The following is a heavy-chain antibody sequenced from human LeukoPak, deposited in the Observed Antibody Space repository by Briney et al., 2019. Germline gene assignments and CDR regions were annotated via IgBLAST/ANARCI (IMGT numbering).Heavy chain of an antibody. Sequence: GGSLRLSCAASGFTFSSYGIHWVRQAPGKGLEWVAFIRYDGSNKYYTDSAKGRFTISRDNSKNTLYLQMNSLRAEDTAVYYCAKGRGWEASYYYYYMDVWGKGTTVTISS. J-gene: IGHJ6*03. CDR1: GFTFSSYG. V-gene: IGHV3-30*02. D-gene: IGHD1-26*01. CDR2: IRYDGSNK. CDR3: AKGRGWEASYYYYYMDV.